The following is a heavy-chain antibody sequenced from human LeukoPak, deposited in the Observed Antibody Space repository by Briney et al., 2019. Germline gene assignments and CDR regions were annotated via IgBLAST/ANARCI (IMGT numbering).Heavy chain of an antibody. Sequence: GGSLRLSCAASGFTFSNHGMHWVRQAPGKGLEWVSAISGSGSSTYYADSVKGRFTISRDNARNTLYLQMNSLRAEDTAVYYCAELGITMIGGVWGKGTTVTISS. CDR3: AELGITMIGGV. CDR2: ISGSGSST. J-gene: IGHJ6*04. V-gene: IGHV3-23*01. CDR1: GFTFSNHG. D-gene: IGHD3-10*02.